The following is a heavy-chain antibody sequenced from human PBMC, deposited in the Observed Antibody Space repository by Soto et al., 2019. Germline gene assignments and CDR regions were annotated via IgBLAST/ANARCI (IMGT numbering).Heavy chain of an antibody. J-gene: IGHJ5*02. CDR2: ISAYNGNT. V-gene: IGHV1-18*04. CDR1: GYTFTSYG. CDR3: ARDPPSCSSTTCNWFDP. D-gene: IGHD6-13*01. Sequence: QVQLVQSGAEVKKPGASVKVSCKASGYTFTSYGISWVRQAPGQGLEWMGWISAYNGNTNYAQKLQGRVTMTTNTSPSTAYMELRSLRADDTAVYCWARDPPSCSSTTCNWFDPWGQGTLVTVSS.